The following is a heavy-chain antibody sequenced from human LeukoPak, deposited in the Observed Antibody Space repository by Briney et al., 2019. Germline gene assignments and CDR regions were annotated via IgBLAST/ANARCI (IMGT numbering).Heavy chain of an antibody. CDR2: IYYTGST. J-gene: IGHJ4*02. D-gene: IGHD3-10*01. Sequence: SETLSLTCTVSGGSISSGGYYWNWVRQHPGMDLEWIGYIYYTGSTYYNPSLNSRVTISVDTTKNQLSLKLSSVTAADTAVYYWVRCHGSGTTPLNWGQGTLVTVSS. CDR1: GGSISSGGYY. V-gene: IGHV4-31*03. CDR3: VRCHGSGTTPLN.